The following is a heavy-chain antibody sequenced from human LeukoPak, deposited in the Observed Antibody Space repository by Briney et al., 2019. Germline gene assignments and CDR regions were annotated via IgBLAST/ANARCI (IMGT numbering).Heavy chain of an antibody. CDR1: GYTFASYG. J-gene: IGHJ5*02. Sequence: GASVKVSCKASGYTFASYGISWVRQAPGQGLEWMGWISAYNGSTNYAQKLQGRVTMTTDTSTSTAYMELRSLRSDDTAVYYCARSGRGSAKSDWFDPWGQGTLVTVSS. V-gene: IGHV1-18*01. CDR2: ISAYNGST. CDR3: ARSGRGSAKSDWFDP. D-gene: IGHD2-2*01.